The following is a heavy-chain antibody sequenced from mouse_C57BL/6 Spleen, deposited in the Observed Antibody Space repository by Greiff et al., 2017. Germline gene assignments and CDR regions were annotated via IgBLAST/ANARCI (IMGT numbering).Heavy chain of an antibody. CDR3: ARDDGSSEAWFAY. CDR1: GYSFTGYF. D-gene: IGHD1-1*01. Sequence: EVKLQQSGPELVKPGDSVKISCKASGYSFTGYFMNWVMQSHGKSLEWIGRINPYNGDTFYNQKFKGKATLTVDKSSSTAHMELRSLTSEDSAVYYCARDDGSSEAWFAYWGQGTLVTVSA. J-gene: IGHJ3*01. CDR2: INPYNGDT. V-gene: IGHV1-20*01.